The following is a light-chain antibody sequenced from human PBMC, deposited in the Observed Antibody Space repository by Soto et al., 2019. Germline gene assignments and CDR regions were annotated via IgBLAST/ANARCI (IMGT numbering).Light chain of an antibody. V-gene: IGKV3-15*01. J-gene: IGKJ1*01. CDR1: QSLSGK. Sequence: VMTQSPATLSVSPGERATLSCRARQSLSGKLAWFQQRPGQAPRLLIYDTSTRATGIPARFSGSGSGTEFTLTISSLQSEDFAVYYCQQYSMWLWTFGQGTKVDIK. CDR2: DTS. CDR3: QQYSMWLWT.